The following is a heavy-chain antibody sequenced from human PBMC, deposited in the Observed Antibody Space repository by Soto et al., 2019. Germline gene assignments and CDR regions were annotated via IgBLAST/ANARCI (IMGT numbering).Heavy chain of an antibody. CDR1: GGSFSGYY. CDR2: INHSGST. J-gene: IGHJ4*02. Sequence: QVQLQQWGAGLLKPSETLSLTCAVYGGSFSGYYWTWIRQPPGTGLESIGEINHSGSTNYNPSLKSRVSTSVDTSKNQFSLKLTSVTAADTVVHYCARDKITGLFDYWGQGTLVTVSS. V-gene: IGHV4-34*01. D-gene: IGHD2-8*02. CDR3: ARDKITGLFDY.